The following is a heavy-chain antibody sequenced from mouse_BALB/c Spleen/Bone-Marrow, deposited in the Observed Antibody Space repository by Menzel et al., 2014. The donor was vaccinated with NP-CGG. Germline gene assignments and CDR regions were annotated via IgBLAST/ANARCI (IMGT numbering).Heavy chain of an antibody. J-gene: IGHJ2*01. CDR2: ISSGSSTI. CDR1: GFTFSSFG. Sequence: EVKLVESGGGLVQPGGSRKLSCAASGFTFSSFGMHWVRQTPEKGLEWFAYISSGSSTIYYADTVKGRFTISRDNPKNTLFMQVSSLRSEDTAMNYCTRGGNGDDFDYWGQGTTVKVSS. CDR3: TRGGNGDDFDY. D-gene: IGHD4-1*01. V-gene: IGHV5-17*02.